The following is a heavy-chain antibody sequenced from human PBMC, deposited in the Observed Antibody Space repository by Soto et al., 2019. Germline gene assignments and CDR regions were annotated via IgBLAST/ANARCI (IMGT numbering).Heavy chain of an antibody. CDR2: IYYSGIT. Sequence: SETLSLTCTVSGGSIRVYYWGWIRQPPGKGLEWIGYIYYSGITNYNPSLKSRVTISVDTSKNQFSLKLSSVTAADTAVYYCARYKSNYYYGMDVWGQGTTVTVSS. D-gene: IGHD1-20*01. V-gene: IGHV4-59*01. CDR3: ARYKSNYYYGMDV. J-gene: IGHJ6*02. CDR1: GGSIRVYY.